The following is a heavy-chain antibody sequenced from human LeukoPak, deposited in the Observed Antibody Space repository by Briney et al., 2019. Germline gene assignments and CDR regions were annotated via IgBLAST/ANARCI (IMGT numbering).Heavy chain of an antibody. CDR1: GGSFSGYY. CDR2: INHSGST. D-gene: IGHD2-2*01. Sequence: SETLSLTCAVYGGSFSGYYWSWIRQPPGKGLEWIGEINHSGSTNYNPSLKSRVTISVDTSKNQFSLKLSSVTAADTAVYYCARAAGVVPAANRAMGDYFHYWAQGTLVTVSS. V-gene: IGHV4-34*01. CDR3: ARAAGVVPAANRAMGDYFHY. J-gene: IGHJ4*02.